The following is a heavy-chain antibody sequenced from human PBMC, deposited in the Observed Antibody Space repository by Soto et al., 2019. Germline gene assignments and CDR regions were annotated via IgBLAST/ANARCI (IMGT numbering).Heavy chain of an antibody. Sequence: SETLSLTCTVSGGSISIGGYYWSWIRQHPGKGLEWIGYIYYSGSTYYNPSLKSRVTISVDTSKNQFSLKLSSVTAADTAVYYCARLELSGYPYESYYYYGMDVWGQGTTVTVSS. CDR3: ARLELSGYPYESYYYYGMDV. CDR2: IYYSGST. D-gene: IGHD3-3*01. V-gene: IGHV4-31*03. CDR1: GGSISIGGYY. J-gene: IGHJ6*02.